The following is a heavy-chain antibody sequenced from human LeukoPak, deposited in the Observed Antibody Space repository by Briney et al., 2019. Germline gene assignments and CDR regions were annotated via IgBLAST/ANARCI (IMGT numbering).Heavy chain of an antibody. V-gene: IGHV3-30-3*01. CDR1: GFTFSSYA. J-gene: IGHJ4*02. CDR2: ISYDGSNK. Sequence: PGGSLRLSCAASGFTFSSYAMHWVRQAPGKGLEWVAVISYDGSNKYYADSVKGRFTISRDNSKNTLYLQMNSLRAEDTAVYYCARASGMYFDYWGQGTLVTVSS. CDR3: ARASGMYFDY.